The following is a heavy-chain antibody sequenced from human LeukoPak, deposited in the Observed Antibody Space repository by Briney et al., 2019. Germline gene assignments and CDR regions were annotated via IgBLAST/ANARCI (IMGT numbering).Heavy chain of an antibody. CDR2: ISGSAYNT. V-gene: IGHV3-21*04. Sequence: GGSLRLSCDASGFSFSNYGMSWVRQAPGKGLEWVSAISGSAYNTFYADSVKGRFTISRDNAKNSLYLQMNSLRADDTAVYYCARYCSGDSCYGLTDYWGQGTLVTVSS. CDR3: ARYCSGDSCYGLTDY. D-gene: IGHD2-15*01. CDR1: GFSFSNYG. J-gene: IGHJ4*02.